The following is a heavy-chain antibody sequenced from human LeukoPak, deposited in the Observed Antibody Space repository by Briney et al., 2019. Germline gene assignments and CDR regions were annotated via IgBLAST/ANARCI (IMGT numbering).Heavy chain of an antibody. CDR2: ISRSGSTT. Sequence: GGSLRLSCAASGFTFSDYYMNWIRQAPGKGLEWVSYISRSGSTTEYADSVRGRFTISRDDAQNSLYLQMDSLSAEDTAVYYCASPRGVMTNAPFFDNWGQGTLVTVSS. D-gene: IGHD3-22*01. CDR1: GFTFSDYY. V-gene: IGHV3-11*01. CDR3: ASPRGVMTNAPFFDN. J-gene: IGHJ4*02.